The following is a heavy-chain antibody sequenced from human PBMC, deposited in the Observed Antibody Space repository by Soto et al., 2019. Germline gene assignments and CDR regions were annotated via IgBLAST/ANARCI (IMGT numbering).Heavy chain of an antibody. J-gene: IGHJ6*02. CDR3: ARHPGMDV. CDR1: GGSIRGSRDF. CDR2: ISYSGGT. Sequence: PSETLSLTCTVSGGSIRGSRDFLGWIRQPPGKGLEWIGSISYSGGTYYSPSLKSRVTISVDTSKNQFSLKLSSVTAADSAVYYCARHPGMDVWGQGTTVTVSS. V-gene: IGHV4-39*01.